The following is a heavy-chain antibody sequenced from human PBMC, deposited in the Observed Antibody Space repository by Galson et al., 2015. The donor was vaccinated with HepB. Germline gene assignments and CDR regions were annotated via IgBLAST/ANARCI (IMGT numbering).Heavy chain of an antibody. V-gene: IGHV1-69-2*01. J-gene: IGHJ4*02. CDR1: GYTFTDYF. D-gene: IGHD3-16*02. CDR3: ATDPKGGAIH. Sequence: SCKVSGYTFTDYFIHWVHQAPGKGLEWMGLVDPADGETLYADEFQGRVTITADRSTGTAYMELSSLRSEDTAVYYCATDPKGGAIHWGQGTLVTVSS. CDR2: VDPADGET.